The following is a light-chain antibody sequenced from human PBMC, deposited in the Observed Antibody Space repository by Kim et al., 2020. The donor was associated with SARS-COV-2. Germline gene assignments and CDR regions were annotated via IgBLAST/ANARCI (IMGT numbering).Light chain of an antibody. J-gene: IGKJ4*01. V-gene: IGKV1-33*01. CDR2: DAS. CDR1: QDVNNY. Sequence: ASVGDTVTITCQASQDVNNYLNWFKQKPGKAPQLLIYDASTLETGVPSRFSGSGSGTEFTFTISSLQPEDVATYYCQHYDDLPLTFGGGTKVDIK. CDR3: QHYDDLPLT.